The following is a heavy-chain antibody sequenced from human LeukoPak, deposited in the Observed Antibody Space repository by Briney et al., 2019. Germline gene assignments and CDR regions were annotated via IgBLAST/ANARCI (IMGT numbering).Heavy chain of an antibody. J-gene: IGHJ4*02. D-gene: IGHD3-22*01. V-gene: IGHV1-69*05. Sequence: VASVKVSCKASGGTFSSYAISWVRQALGQGLEWMGGIIPIFGTANYAQKFQGRVTITTDESTSTAYMELSSLRSEDTAVYYCASSPLYYDSSGRPFDYWGQGTLVTVPS. CDR1: GGTFSSYA. CDR2: IIPIFGTA. CDR3: ASSPLYYDSSGRPFDY.